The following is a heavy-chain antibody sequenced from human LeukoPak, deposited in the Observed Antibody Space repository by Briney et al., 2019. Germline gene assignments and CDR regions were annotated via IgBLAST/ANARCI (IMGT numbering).Heavy chain of an antibody. J-gene: IGHJ4*02. Sequence: GGCLRLSCTASGFTFSSYWMNWVRQVPGKELEWVAIKKSDGTEEHYLDSAKGRFTISRDNANNLLFLQMNNLRAEDTAVYYCAGGGGYLIDYWGQGTLVTVSS. CDR3: AGGGGYLIDY. D-gene: IGHD3-22*01. CDR2: KKSDGTEE. V-gene: IGHV3-7*01. CDR1: GFTFSSYW.